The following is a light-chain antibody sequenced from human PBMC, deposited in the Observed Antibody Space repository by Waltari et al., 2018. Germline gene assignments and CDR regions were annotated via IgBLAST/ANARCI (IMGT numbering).Light chain of an antibody. CDR1: VFSKQY. J-gene: IGLJ2*01. Sequence: SYELRQPPSVSVSPGQTARITCSAAVFSKQYSYWYQQKPGQAPVLVIYKDNERPSGIPKRFSGSTSGTTVTLTISGVQAEDEADYYCQSGDTSDTSYVVFGGGTKLTVL. V-gene: IGLV3-25*03. CDR3: QSGDTSDTSYVV. CDR2: KDN.